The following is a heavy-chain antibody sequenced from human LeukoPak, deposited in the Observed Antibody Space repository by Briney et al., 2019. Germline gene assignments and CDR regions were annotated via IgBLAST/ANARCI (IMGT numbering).Heavy chain of an antibody. J-gene: IGHJ5*02. D-gene: IGHD3-10*01. Sequence: GGSLRLSCAASGFTVSSNYMTWVRQAPGKGLEWVSVIYSGGNTYYAGSVKGRFTISRGNSKNTLYLQMNSLRAEDTTVYYCARGYRGLAPWGQGTLVTVSS. V-gene: IGHV3-53*01. CDR3: ARGYRGLAP. CDR1: GFTVSSNY. CDR2: IYSGGNT.